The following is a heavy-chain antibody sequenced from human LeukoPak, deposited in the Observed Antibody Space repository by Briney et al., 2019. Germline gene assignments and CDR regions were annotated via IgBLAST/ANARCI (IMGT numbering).Heavy chain of an antibody. Sequence: PGGSLRLSCAASGFTFSSYAMSWVRQAPGKGLEWVSAISGSGGSTYYADSVKGRFTISRDNSKNTLYLQMNSLRAEDTAVYYCAKPYYDFWSGYYTYYFDYWGQGTLVTVSS. CDR1: GFTFSSYA. D-gene: IGHD3-3*01. V-gene: IGHV3-23*01. J-gene: IGHJ4*02. CDR3: AKPYYDFWSGYYTYYFDY. CDR2: ISGSGGST.